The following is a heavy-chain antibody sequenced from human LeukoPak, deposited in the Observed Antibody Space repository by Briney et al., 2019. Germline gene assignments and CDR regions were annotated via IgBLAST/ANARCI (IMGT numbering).Heavy chain of an antibody. V-gene: IGHV1-69*13. D-gene: IGHD3-3*01. CDR3: ASPIKYYDSWSGFPPFDY. Sequence: SVKVSCKASGGTFSSYGISWVRQAPGQGLEWMGGIIAIFGTANYAQKFQGRLTITADASTSTAYMELSSLRSEDTAVYYCASPIKYYDSWSGFPPFDYWGQGTLVTVSS. CDR2: IIAIFGTA. CDR1: GGTFSSYG. J-gene: IGHJ4*02.